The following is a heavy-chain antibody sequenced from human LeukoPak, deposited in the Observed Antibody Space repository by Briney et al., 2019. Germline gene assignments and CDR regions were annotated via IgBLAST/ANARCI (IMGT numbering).Heavy chain of an antibody. D-gene: IGHD3-22*01. CDR2: ILYDGSNK. J-gene: IGHJ4*02. V-gene: IGHV3-33*01. Sequence: GRSLRLSCAASGFTFSTYGMHWVRQAPGKGLEWVAIILYDGSNKNYADSVKGRFTISRDNSKNTLYLQMNSLRAEDTAVYYCARDRPGPKGGSSGRRGVDYWGQGTLVTVSS. CDR1: GFTFSTYG. CDR3: ARDRPGPKGGSSGRRGVDY.